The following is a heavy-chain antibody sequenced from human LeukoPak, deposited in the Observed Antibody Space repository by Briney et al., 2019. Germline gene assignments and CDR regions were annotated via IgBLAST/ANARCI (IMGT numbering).Heavy chain of an antibody. J-gene: IGHJ4*02. CDR3: ACHMHAGWSRPLDY. D-gene: IGHD2-15*01. CDR1: GGSISSYY. CDR2: IYYSGST. Sequence: NPSETLSLTCTVSGGSISSYYWSWIRQPPGKGLEWIGYIYYSGSTNYNPSLKSRVTISVDTSKNQFSLKLSSVTAADTAVYYCACHMHAGWSRPLDYWGQGTLVTVSS. V-gene: IGHV4-59*08.